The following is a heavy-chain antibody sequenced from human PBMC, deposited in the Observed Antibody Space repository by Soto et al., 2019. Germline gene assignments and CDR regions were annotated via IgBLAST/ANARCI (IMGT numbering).Heavy chain of an antibody. D-gene: IGHD6-13*01. CDR3: ARLRRIAAGKTEY. Sequence: PSETLSLTCTVSGGSISSSSYYWGWIRQPPGKGLEWIGSIYYSGSTYYNPSLKSRVTISVDTSKNQFSLKLSSVTAADTAVYYCARLRRIAAGKTEYWGQGTLVTVSS. J-gene: IGHJ4*02. CDR2: IYYSGST. CDR1: GGSISSSSYY. V-gene: IGHV4-39*01.